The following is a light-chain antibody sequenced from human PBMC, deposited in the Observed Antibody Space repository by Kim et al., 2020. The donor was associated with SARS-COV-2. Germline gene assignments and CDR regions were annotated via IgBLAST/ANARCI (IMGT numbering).Light chain of an antibody. CDR1: QSVSSSY. J-gene: IGKJ3*01. CDR3: QQYGSSLFS. V-gene: IGKV3-20*01. CDR2: SAS. Sequence: EIVLTQSPGTLSLSPGERATLSCRASQSVSSSYLAWYQQKPGQAPRLLIYSASSRATGIPDRFSGRWSGTDFTLTISRLEPEDFAVYYCQQYGSSLFSFGPGAKVDIK.